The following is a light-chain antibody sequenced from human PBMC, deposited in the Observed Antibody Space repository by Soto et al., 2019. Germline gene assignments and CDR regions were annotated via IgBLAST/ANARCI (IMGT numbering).Light chain of an antibody. Sequence: EIVLTQSPGTLSLSPGERATLSCRASQSVSSSYLAWYQQKPGQAPRLLIYGASSRATGIPDRFSGSGSGTDFNLTISRLEPEYFAVYYCQQYGSSPLTFGQGTKVEIK. CDR3: QQYGSSPLT. CDR2: GAS. J-gene: IGKJ1*01. V-gene: IGKV3-20*01. CDR1: QSVSSSY.